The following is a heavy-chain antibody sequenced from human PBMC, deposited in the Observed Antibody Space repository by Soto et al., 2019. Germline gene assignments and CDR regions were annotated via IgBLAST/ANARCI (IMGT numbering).Heavy chain of an antibody. CDR1: GYSFTSLD. CDR2: MQPSTGRT. J-gene: IGHJ4*02. V-gene: IGHV1-8*01. CDR3: ARGVSAGVDY. Sequence: ASVKVSCRASGYSFTSLDINWVRQTAGQGLEWMGWMQPSTGRTGYAQKFQGRVTMTRDTSINTAYMELTTLTSDDTAFYYCARGVSAGVDYWGQGTLVTVSS. D-gene: IGHD1-26*01.